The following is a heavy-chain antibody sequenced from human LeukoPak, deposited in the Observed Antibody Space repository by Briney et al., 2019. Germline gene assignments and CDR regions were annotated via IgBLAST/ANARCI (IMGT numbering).Heavy chain of an antibody. J-gene: IGHJ5*02. Sequence: GGSLRLSCAASGFTFSSYAMSWVRQAPGKGLEWVSAISGSGGSTYYADSVKGRFTISRDNSKNTLYPQMNSLRAEDTAVYYCAKGNPFTIFGVVILPAPNNWFDPWGQGTLVTVSS. CDR3: AKGNPFTIFGVVILPAPNNWFDP. V-gene: IGHV3-23*01. CDR2: ISGSGGST. D-gene: IGHD3-3*01. CDR1: GFTFSSYA.